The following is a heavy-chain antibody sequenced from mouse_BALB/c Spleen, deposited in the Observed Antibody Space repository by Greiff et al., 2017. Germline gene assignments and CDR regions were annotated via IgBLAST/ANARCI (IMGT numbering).Heavy chain of an antibody. J-gene: IGHJ2*01. Sequence: VQGVESGAELVRPGTSVKISCKASGYTFTNYWLGWVKQRPGHGLEWIGDIYPGGGYTNYNEKFKGKATLTADTSSSTAYMQLSSLTSEDSAVYFCDYYGSSYDNWGQGTTLTVSS. V-gene: IGHV1-63*02. CDR3: DYYGSSYDN. CDR1: GYTFTNYW. D-gene: IGHD1-1*01. CDR2: IYPGGGYT.